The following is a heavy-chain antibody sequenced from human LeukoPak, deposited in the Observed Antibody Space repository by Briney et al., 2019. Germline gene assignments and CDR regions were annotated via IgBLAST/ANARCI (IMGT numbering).Heavy chain of an antibody. Sequence: GGSLRLSCAASGFTFDDYAMNWVRQAPGKGLAWVSGISWNGNNIGYADSVKGRFTISRDNAKNSLYLQMNSLRAEDMAFYYCAKTPYGSGSPNAFDIWGQGTMVTVSS. CDR2: ISWNGNNI. CDR1: GFTFDDYA. D-gene: IGHD3-10*01. CDR3: AKTPYGSGSPNAFDI. V-gene: IGHV3-9*03. J-gene: IGHJ3*02.